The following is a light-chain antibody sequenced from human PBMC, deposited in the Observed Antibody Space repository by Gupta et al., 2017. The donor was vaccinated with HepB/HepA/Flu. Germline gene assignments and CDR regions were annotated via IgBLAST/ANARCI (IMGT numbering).Light chain of an antibody. J-gene: IGLJ2*01. Sequence: QSALTQPPSPSGSPGPSVTISCTRTSSDVGGYNYVSWYQQHPGKAPKLMIYEVSKRPSGVPDRFSGSKSGNTASLTVSGLQAEDEADYYCSSYAGSNNLIFGGGTKLTVL. V-gene: IGLV2-8*01. CDR1: SSDVGGYNY. CDR3: SSYAGSNNLI. CDR2: EVS.